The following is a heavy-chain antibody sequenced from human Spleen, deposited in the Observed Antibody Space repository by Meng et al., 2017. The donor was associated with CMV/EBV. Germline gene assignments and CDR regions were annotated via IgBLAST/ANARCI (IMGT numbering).Heavy chain of an antibody. CDR1: GGSLSGAY. CDR3: ARRPTGIDY. J-gene: IGHJ4*02. V-gene: IGHV4-34*12. Sequence: VQQQRWGAGLLKPSETLSLTCAVNGGSLSGAYWNWIRQPPGKGLEWIGEIIHGGSPSYNPSRKSRVTISIDTSKNQLSLMLSSVTAADTAVYYCARRPTGIDYWGQGTLVTVAS. CDR2: IIHGGSP. D-gene: IGHD2-8*02.